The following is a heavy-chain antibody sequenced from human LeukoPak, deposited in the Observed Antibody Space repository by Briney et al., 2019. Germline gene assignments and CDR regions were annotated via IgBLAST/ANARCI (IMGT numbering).Heavy chain of an antibody. CDR3: ARDPIINSGYDWDY. Sequence: PGGSLRLSCAASGFTFSDYTMSWIRQAPGKGLEWICFIKSTSGRNIWYADSVKGRFTITRDNAKDSPYLQMNSLSAEDTAVYYWARDPIINSGYDWDYWGQGIQVTVSS. CDR2: IKSTSGRNI. V-gene: IGHV3-11*01. J-gene: IGHJ4*02. CDR1: GFTFSDYT. D-gene: IGHD5-12*01.